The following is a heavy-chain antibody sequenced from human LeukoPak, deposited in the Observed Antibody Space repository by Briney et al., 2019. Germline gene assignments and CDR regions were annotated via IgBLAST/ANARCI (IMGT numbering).Heavy chain of an antibody. CDR1: GFTFSSYG. J-gene: IGHJ4*02. CDR2: IRYDGSNK. V-gene: IGHV3-30*02. CDR3: AKEDSSSWSIDY. D-gene: IGHD6-13*01. Sequence: PGGSLRLSCAASGFTFSSYGMHWVRQAPGKGLEWVAFIRYDGSNKYYADSVKGRFTISRDNSKNTLYLQMNSLRAEDTAVHYCAKEDSSSWSIDYWGQGTLVTVSS.